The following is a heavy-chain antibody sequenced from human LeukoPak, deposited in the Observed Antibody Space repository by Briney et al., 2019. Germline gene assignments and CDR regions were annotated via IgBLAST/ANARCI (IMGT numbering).Heavy chain of an antibody. CDR1: GFTFSSYA. V-gene: IGHV3-23*01. J-gene: IGHJ4*02. CDR2: ISGSGGST. D-gene: IGHD6-19*01. Sequence: GGSLRLPCAASGFTFSSYAMSWVRQAPGKGLEWVSAISGSGGSTYYADSVKGRFTISRDNSKNTLYLQMNSLRAEDTAVYYCAKATGDSSGWYGLGYYFDYWGQGTLVTVSS. CDR3: AKATGDSSGWYGLGYYFDY.